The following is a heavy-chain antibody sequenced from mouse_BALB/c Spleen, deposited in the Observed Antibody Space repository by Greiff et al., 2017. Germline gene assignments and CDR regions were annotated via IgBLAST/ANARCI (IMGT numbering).Heavy chain of an antibody. V-gene: IGHV1-15*01. Sequence: QVQLQQSGAELVRPGASVTLSCKASGYTFTDYEMHWVKQTPVHGLEWIGAIDPETGGTAYNQKFKGKATLTADKSSSTAYMELRSLTSEDSAVYYCTRGGGWFADWGQGTLVTVSA. CDR2: IDPETGGT. CDR1: GYTFTDYE. CDR3: TRGGGWFAD. J-gene: IGHJ3*01.